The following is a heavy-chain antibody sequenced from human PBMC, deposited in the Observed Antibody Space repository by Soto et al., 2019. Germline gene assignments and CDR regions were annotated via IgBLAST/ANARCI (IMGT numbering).Heavy chain of an antibody. CDR3: AHVVTRLWYFDL. CDR2: IYWDDDK. CDR1: GFSLSTSGVG. D-gene: IGHD2-21*02. J-gene: IGHJ2*01. Sequence: QITLKESGPTLVKPTQTLTLTCTFSGFSLSTSGVGVGWIRQPPGKALEWLALIYWDDDKRYSPSLKSRLTITKDTSNNQVFLTMTNMDPVDTATYYCAHVVTRLWYFDLWGRGTLVTVSS. V-gene: IGHV2-5*02.